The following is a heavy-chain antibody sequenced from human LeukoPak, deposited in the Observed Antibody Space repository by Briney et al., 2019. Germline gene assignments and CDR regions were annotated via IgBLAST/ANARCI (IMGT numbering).Heavy chain of an antibody. D-gene: IGHD4-17*01. J-gene: IGHJ6*03. CDR3: ASTGRYGDDGWGAYYYYMDV. CDR1: GGTFSSYA. V-gene: IGHV1-69*01. CDR2: IIPIFGTA. Sequence: SVKVSCKASGGTFSSYAISWVRQDPGQGLEWMGGIIPIFGTANYAQKFQGRVTITADESTSTAYMELSSLRSEDTAVYYCASTGRYGDDGWGAYYYYMDVWGKGTTVTVSS.